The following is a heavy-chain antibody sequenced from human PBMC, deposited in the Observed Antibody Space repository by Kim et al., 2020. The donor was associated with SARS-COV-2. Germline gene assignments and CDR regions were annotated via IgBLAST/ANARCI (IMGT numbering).Heavy chain of an antibody. V-gene: IGHV3-11*05. J-gene: IGHJ5*02. CDR2: TST. Sequence: TSTNYADTVNGRFTISRDNAKKSLSLQMNRLTPEDTAVYYCVREPASWGQGTLVTVSS. CDR3: VREPAS.